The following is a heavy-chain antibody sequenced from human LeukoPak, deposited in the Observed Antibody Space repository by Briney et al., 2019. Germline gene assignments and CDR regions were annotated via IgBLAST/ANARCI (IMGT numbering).Heavy chain of an antibody. D-gene: IGHD3-9*01. CDR3: ARSPTYYDILTGYNWFDP. V-gene: IGHV3-21*01. J-gene: IGHJ5*02. CDR1: GFTFSSYS. CDR2: ISSSSSYI. Sequence: GGSLRLTCAASGFTFSSYSMNWVRQAPGKGLEWVSSISSSSSYIYYADSVKGRFTISRDNAKNSLYLQMNSLRAEDTAVYYCARSPTYYDILTGYNWFDPWGQGTLVTVSS.